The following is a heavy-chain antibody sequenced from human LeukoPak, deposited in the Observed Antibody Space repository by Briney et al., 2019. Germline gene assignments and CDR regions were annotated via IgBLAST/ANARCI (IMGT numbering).Heavy chain of an antibody. CDR3: ARVGRRWLRFDY. D-gene: IGHD5-24*01. CDR2: IYTSGST. J-gene: IGHJ4*02. CDR1: GGSISSGSYY. V-gene: IGHV4-61*02. Sequence: PSQTLSLTCTVSGGSISSGSYYWSWIRQPAGKGLEWIGRIYTSGSTNYNPSLKSRVTMSVDTSKNQFSLKLSSVTAADTAVYYCARVGRRWLRFDYWGQGTLVTVSS.